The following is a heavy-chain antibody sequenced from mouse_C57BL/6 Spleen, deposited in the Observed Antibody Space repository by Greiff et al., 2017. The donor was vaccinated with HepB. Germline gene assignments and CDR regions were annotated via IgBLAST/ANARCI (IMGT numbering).Heavy chain of an antibody. Sequence: EVKLQESGGGLVKPGGSLKLSCAASGFTFSDYGMHWVRQAPEKGLEWVAYISSGSSTIYYADTVKGRFTISRDNAKNTLFLQMTSLRSEDTAMYYCASNYYGSSSWFAYWGQGTLVTVSA. CDR2: ISSGSSTI. CDR3: ASNYYGSSSWFAY. J-gene: IGHJ3*01. CDR1: GFTFSDYG. D-gene: IGHD1-1*01. V-gene: IGHV5-17*01.